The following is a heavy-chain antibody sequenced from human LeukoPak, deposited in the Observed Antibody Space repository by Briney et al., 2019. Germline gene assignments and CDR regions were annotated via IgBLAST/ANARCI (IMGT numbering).Heavy chain of an antibody. CDR1: GGSISSYY. J-gene: IGHJ4*02. Sequence: PSETLSLTCTVSGGSISSYYWSWIRQPPGKGLEWIGYIYYSGSTNYNPSLKSRVTISVDTSKNQFSLKLSSVTAADTAVYYCARVWVPNSNYEVEYYFDYWGQGTLVTVSS. CDR3: ARVWVPNSNYEVEYYFDY. D-gene: IGHD4-11*01. V-gene: IGHV4-59*01. CDR2: IYYSGST.